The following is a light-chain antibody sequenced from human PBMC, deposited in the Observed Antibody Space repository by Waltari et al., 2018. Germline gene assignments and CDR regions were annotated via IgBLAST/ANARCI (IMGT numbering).Light chain of an antibody. CDR3: QQLDVYPLT. CDR1: QDIFTY. Sequence: IQLTQYPSSLSASIGDRVTITCRASQDIFTYLAWYQQKPGKAPNLLIYGASTLQSGVPSRFSGSGSGTDFTLTISSLQPEDFAIYYCQQLDVYPLTFGGGTKVEI. V-gene: IGKV1-9*01. CDR2: GAS. J-gene: IGKJ4*01.